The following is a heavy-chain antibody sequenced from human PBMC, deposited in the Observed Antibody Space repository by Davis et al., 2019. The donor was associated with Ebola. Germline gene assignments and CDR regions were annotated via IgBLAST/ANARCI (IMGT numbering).Heavy chain of an antibody. CDR2: IYYSGST. Sequence: MPSETLSLTCTVSGGSISSYYWSWIRQPPGKGLEWIGYIYYSGSTNYNPSLKSRVTISVDTSKNQFSLKLSSVTAADTAVYYCARANWNDWFDPWGQGTLVTVSS. V-gene: IGHV4-59*01. D-gene: IGHD1-1*01. J-gene: IGHJ5*02. CDR3: ARANWNDWFDP. CDR1: GGSISSYY.